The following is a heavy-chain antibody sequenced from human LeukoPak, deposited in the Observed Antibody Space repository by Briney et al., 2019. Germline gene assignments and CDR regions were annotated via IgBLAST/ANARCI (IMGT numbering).Heavy chain of an antibody. Sequence: SQTLSLTCTVSGGSISSGSYYWSWIRQPAGKGLEWIGRIYTSGSTNYNPSLQSPVTISVDTSKNQFSLKLSSVTAADTAVYYCARWNRELHFDYWGQGTLVTVSS. J-gene: IGHJ4*02. CDR3: ARWNRELHFDY. V-gene: IGHV4-61*02. CDR2: IYTSGST. CDR1: GGSISSGSYY. D-gene: IGHD4-23*01.